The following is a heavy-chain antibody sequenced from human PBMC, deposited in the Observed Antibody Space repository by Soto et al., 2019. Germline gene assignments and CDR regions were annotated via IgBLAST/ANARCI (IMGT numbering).Heavy chain of an antibody. J-gene: IGHJ2*01. Sequence: QVQLVQSGAEVKKPGSSVKVSCKASGGTFSSYTISWVRQAPGQGLEWMGRIIPIIGIANYAQKFQGRVKITADKSTSTAYMELSSLRSEDTAVYYCARGSSGDHWYFDLWGRGTLVTFAS. V-gene: IGHV1-69*02. CDR2: IIPIIGIA. D-gene: IGHD3-22*01. CDR3: ARGSSGDHWYFDL. CDR1: GGTFSSYT.